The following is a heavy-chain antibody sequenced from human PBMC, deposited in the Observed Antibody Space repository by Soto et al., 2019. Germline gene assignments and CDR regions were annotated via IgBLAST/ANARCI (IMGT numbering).Heavy chain of an antibody. J-gene: IGHJ6*02. CDR1: GGSISSYY. V-gene: IGHV4-59*01. Sequence: PSETLSLTCTVSGGSISSYYWSWIRQPPGKGLEWIGYIYYSGSTNYNPSLKSRVTISVDTSKNQFSLKLSSVTAADTAVYYCARDRRYYYDSSGYYYYYGMDVWGQGTKVTV. CDR2: IYYSGST. D-gene: IGHD3-22*01. CDR3: ARDRRYYYDSSGYYYYYGMDV.